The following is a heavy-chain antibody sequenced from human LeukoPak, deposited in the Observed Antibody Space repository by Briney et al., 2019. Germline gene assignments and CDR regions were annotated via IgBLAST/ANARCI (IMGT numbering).Heavy chain of an antibody. CDR1: GDSVSSNSAG. Sequence: SQTLSLTCAISGDSVSSNSAGWNWIRQSPSRGLEWLGRTYYRSKWYNDFAPSVRNRITINPDTSKNQFSLQLNSVTPEDTAVYYCARVKYSSSNFLGLQAYYFDYWGQGTLVTVSS. CDR2: TYYRSKWYN. V-gene: IGHV6-1*01. D-gene: IGHD6-13*01. J-gene: IGHJ4*02. CDR3: ARVKYSSSNFLGLQAYYFDY.